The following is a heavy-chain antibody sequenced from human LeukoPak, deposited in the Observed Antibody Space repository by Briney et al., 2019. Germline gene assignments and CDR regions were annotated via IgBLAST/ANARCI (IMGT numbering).Heavy chain of an antibody. V-gene: IGHV3-33*01. J-gene: IGHJ4*02. CDR2: IWYDGGTK. CDR3: ARDSGFGELVTYYFDY. CDR1: GFNFSNYG. Sequence: GGSLRLSCAASGFNFSNYGMNWVRQVPGKGLEWVAVIWYDGGTKYYANYVKGRFTVSRDNSKNTLYLQMNILRPEDTAIYYCARDSGFGELVTYYFDYWGQGTLVTVSS. D-gene: IGHD3-10*01.